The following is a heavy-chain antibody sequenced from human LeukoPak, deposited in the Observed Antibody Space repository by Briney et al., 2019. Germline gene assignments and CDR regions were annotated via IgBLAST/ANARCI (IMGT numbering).Heavy chain of an antibody. V-gene: IGHV3-7*03. J-gene: IGHJ5*01. CDR2: IKRDGSET. Sequence: GGSLRLSCAASGFTFSSYWMTWVRQAPGKGRKWVANIKRDGSETHYVDSVKGRFTISRDNAKNSMFLQMNSLRAADTAVYYCASLLVAGVASVDSWGQGTLVTVSS. CDR3: ASLLVAGVASVDS. CDR1: GFTFSSYW. D-gene: IGHD6-19*01.